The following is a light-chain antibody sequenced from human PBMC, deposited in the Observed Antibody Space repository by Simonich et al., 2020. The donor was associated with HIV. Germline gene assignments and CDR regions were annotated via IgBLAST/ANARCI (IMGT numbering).Light chain of an antibody. V-gene: IGKV3-15*01. CDR2: GAS. CDR3: QQYYVYPLA. CDR1: QSVSNN. J-gene: IGKJ4*01. Sequence: EIEMTQSPATLSVSPGERATLSCRASQSVSNNLAWYQQKPGQAPRLLMHGASTRASGIPARFSGSGSGTEFTLTISSLQSEDFATYYCQQYYVYPLAFGGGTKVEIK.